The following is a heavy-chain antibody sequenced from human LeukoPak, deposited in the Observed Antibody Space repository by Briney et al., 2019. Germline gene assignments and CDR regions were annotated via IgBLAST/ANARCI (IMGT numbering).Heavy chain of an antibody. Sequence: SVKVSCKASGGTFSSYAISWVRQAPGQGLELMRGIIPIFGTANYAQKFQGRVTITADESTSTAYMELSSLRSEDTAVYYCARSTSIVVVPAVPSYYFDYWGQGTLVTVSS. CDR1: GGTFSSYA. CDR3: ARSTSIVVVPAVPSYYFDY. D-gene: IGHD2-2*01. V-gene: IGHV1-69*01. J-gene: IGHJ4*02. CDR2: IIPIFGTA.